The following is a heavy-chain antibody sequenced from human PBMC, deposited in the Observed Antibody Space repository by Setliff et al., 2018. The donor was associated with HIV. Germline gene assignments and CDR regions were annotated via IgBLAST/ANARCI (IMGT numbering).Heavy chain of an antibody. CDR2: ISRLGTA. D-gene: IGHD3-22*01. CDR1: GDSIRSNNW. J-gene: IGHJ6*03. CDR3: ARDSVNYYDSSGYYYYYYYMDV. Sequence: SETLSLTCAVSGDSIRSNNWWTWVRQSPGKGLQWIGEISRLGTANYHPSLRSRVTISADQSKGQFSLRLTSVTAADTAVYYCARDSVNYYDSSGYYYYYYYMDVWGKGTTVTVSS. V-gene: IGHV4-4*02.